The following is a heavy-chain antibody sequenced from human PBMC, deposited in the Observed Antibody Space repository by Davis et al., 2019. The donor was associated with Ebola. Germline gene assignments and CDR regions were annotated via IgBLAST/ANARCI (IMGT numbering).Heavy chain of an antibody. D-gene: IGHD4-17*01. Sequence: ASVKVSCKASGYIFTSYAMHWVRQAPGQGLEWMGWINPNSGGTNYAQKFQGWVTMTRDTSISTAYMELSSLRSEDTAVYYCATDLGDYFDYWGQGTLVTVSS. CDR3: ATDLGDYFDY. J-gene: IGHJ4*02. CDR1: GYIFTSYA. V-gene: IGHV1-2*04. CDR2: INPNSGGT.